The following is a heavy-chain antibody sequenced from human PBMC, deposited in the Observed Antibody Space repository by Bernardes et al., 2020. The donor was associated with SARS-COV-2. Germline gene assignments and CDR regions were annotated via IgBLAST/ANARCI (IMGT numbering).Heavy chain of an antibody. CDR1: GFIFTTYS. V-gene: IGHV3-23*01. Sequence: GGSLRLSCVGSGFIFTTYSMSWVRQAPGKGLEWLLFISSGGDTIHDADSVKGRFTISKDKSKNTLFLQMHSLRAEDTAVYFCAKNIGDQRSYYYFYGLDVWGQGTTVTVSS. CDR3: AKNIGDQRSYYYFYGLDV. CDR2: ISSGGDTI. D-gene: IGHD2-2*01. J-gene: IGHJ6*02.